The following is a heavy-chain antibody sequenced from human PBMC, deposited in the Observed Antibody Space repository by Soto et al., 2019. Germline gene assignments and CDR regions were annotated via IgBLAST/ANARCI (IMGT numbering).Heavy chain of an antibody. CDR3: AREINFRDYDFWSGPIYYYYGMDV. CDR2: ISAYNGNT. V-gene: IGHV1-18*04. J-gene: IGHJ6*02. D-gene: IGHD3-3*01. Sequence: QVQLVQSGAEVKKPGASVKVSCKASGYTFTSYGISWVRQAPGQGLEWMGWISAYNGNTNYAQKLQGRVTMTTDTSTSTAYMELRSLRSDDTAVYYCAREINFRDYDFWSGPIYYYYGMDVWGQGTTVTVSS. CDR1: GYTFTSYG.